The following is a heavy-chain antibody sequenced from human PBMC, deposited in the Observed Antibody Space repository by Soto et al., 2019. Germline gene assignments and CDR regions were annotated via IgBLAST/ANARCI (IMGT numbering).Heavy chain of an antibody. CDR1: GYTITSYY. J-gene: IGHJ6*02. V-gene: IGHV1-46*01. D-gene: IGHD2-15*01. Sequence: RASVKVSCKASGYTITSYYMHWVRQAPGQGLEWMGIINPSSSATRYSQKFQDRVTISRDNSKNTLYLQMNSLRAEDTAVYYCARDLFPTSQLLLQLVYYYGMDVWGQGTTVTVSS. CDR2: INPSSSAT. CDR3: ARDLFPTSQLLLQLVYYYGMDV.